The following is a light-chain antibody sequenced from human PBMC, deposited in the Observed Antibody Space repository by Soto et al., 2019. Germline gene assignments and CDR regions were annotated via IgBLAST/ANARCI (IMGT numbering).Light chain of an antibody. CDR2: DAS. Sequence: DIQMTQSPSSLSASLGDRVTITCRASQDIGHYLNWYQHKPGKAPKLLIYDASSLETGVPPGFSQGGSGTDFTLHINNLQPEDFATYYCQQSLKVPLTIGPGTKVH. J-gene: IGKJ3*01. CDR3: QQSLKVPLT. V-gene: IGKV1-33*01. CDR1: QDIGHY.